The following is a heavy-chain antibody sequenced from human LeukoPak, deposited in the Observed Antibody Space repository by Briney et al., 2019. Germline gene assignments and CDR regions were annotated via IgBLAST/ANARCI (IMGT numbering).Heavy chain of an antibody. D-gene: IGHD5-18*01. CDR3: ARVAMVTPRWFDP. CDR1: GGTFSSYA. J-gene: IGHJ5*02. Sequence: GSSVKVSCKASGGTFSSYAISWVRQAPGQGLEWMGGIIPIFGTANYAQKFQGRVTITTDESTSTAYMELSSLRSEDAAVYYCARVAMVTPRWFDPWGQGTLVTVSS. CDR2: IIPIFGTA. V-gene: IGHV1-69*05.